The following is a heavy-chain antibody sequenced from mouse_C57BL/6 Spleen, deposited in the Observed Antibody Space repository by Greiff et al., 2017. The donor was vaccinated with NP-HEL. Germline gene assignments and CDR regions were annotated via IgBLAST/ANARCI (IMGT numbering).Heavy chain of an antibody. CDR3: ARTPYSSWYFDV. CDR1: GYTFTSYW. CDR2: IYPGSGST. V-gene: IGHV1-55*01. Sequence: VQLQQSGAELVKPGASVKMSCKASGYTFTSYWITWVKQRPGQGLEWIGDIYPGSGSTNYNEKFKSKATLTVDTSSSTAYMQLSSLTSEDSAVYYCARTPYSSWYFDVWGTGTTVTVAS. D-gene: IGHD1-3*01. J-gene: IGHJ1*03.